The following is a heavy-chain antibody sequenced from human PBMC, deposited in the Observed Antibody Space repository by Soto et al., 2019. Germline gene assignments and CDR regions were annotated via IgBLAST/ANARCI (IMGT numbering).Heavy chain of an antibody. CDR2: IFHSGNT. D-gene: IGHD1-26*01. V-gene: IGHV4-30-2*01. CDR3: ARHNIEGGYRFFEN. CDR1: GGSITGGDNS. Sequence: SETLSLTCAVSGGSITGGDNSWSWIRQPPGKGLEWIGYIFHSGNTYFNPSLKSRATISLEGSKNQFSLNLNSVTAADTAVYYCARHNIEGGYRFFENWGQGTLVTVSS. J-gene: IGHJ4*02.